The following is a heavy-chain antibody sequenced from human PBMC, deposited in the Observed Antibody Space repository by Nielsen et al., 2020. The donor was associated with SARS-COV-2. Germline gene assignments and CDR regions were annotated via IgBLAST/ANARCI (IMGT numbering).Heavy chain of an antibody. CDR3: ARGMGLAHSSSWQKIYYYYYMDV. J-gene: IGHJ6*03. D-gene: IGHD6-13*01. Sequence: SETLSLTCTVSGGSISSGGYYWSWIRQHPGKGLEWIGYIYYSGSTYYNPSLKSRVTISVDTSKNQFSLKLSSVTAADTAVYYCARGMGLAHSSSWQKIYYYYYMDVWGKGTTVTVSS. CDR2: IYYSGST. CDR1: GGSISSGGYY. V-gene: IGHV4-31*03.